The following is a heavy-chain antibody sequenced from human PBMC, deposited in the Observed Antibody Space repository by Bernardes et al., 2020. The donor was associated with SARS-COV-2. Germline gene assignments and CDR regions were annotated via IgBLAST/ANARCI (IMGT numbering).Heavy chain of an antibody. Sequence: GGSLRLSCAASGFTLSGSALHWVRQASGKGLEWVGRIRGKANSDATAYGASVKGRFSISRDDSDNTAYLHMNSLKAEDTAVYFCTNGLDNWGQGTLVTVSS. CDR1: GFTLSGSA. J-gene: IGHJ4*02. V-gene: IGHV3-73*01. CDR3: TNGLDN. CDR2: IRGKANSDAT.